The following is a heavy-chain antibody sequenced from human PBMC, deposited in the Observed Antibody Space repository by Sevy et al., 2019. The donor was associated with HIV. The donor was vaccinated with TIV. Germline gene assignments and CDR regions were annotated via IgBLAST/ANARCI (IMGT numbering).Heavy chain of an antibody. CDR2: LNGDGSSA. CDR3: TRGRSGTYGWFDP. CDR1: GFTFSSHW. Sequence: GGSLRLSCAASGFTFSSHWMHWVRQAPGKGLVWVSRLNGDGSSASYADFVKGRLTISRDNGKKTVYLQISSLTADDTAVYYCTRGRSGTYGWFDPWGQGTLVTVSS. D-gene: IGHD6-19*01. J-gene: IGHJ5*02. V-gene: IGHV3-74*01.